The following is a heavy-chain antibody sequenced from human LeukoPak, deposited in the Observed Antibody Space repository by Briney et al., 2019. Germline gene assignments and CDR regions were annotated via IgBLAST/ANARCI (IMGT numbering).Heavy chain of an antibody. J-gene: IGHJ2*01. CDR3: ARDGPSAVAGYSSWYFDL. CDR1: GYTFTSYG. D-gene: IGHD6-19*01. V-gene: IGHV1-18*01. CDR2: ITAYNGNI. Sequence: SVNVSCKASGYTFTSYGITWVRQAPGQGLEWMGWITAYNGNINYAQKLQGRVTMTTDTSTSTAYMELRSLRSDDTAVYYCARDGPSAVAGYSSWYFDLWGRGTLVTVSS.